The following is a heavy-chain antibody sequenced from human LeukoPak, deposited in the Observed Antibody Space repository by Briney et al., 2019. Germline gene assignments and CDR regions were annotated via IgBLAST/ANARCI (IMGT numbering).Heavy chain of an antibody. CDR2: IWLDGNNE. D-gene: IGHD2-15*01. CDR3: ARDGGRWDLDF. J-gene: IGHJ4*02. Sequence: GGSLRLSCAASGFSFSASAFHWVRQAPGKGLEWVAFIWLDGNNEYADSVRGRFTISRDNSKNTLYLQINSLRPDDTAVYYRARDGGRWDLDFWGQGTLVTVSS. V-gene: IGHV3-30*02. CDR1: GFSFSASA.